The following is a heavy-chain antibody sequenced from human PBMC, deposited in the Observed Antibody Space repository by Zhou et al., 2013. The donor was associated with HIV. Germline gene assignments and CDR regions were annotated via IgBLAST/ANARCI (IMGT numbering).Heavy chain of an antibody. CDR2: INPNSGGT. V-gene: IGHV1-2*02. CDR3: ARDEGVAVTAIDY. CDR1: GYTFSGYY. D-gene: IGHD2-21*02. J-gene: IGHJ4*02. Sequence: QVQLVQSGDEVRKPGASVQVSCKASGYTFSGYYIHWVRQAPGQGLEWMGWINPNSGGTNYAQKFQGRVTMTRDSSISTAYMELRRLRSDDTAVYYCARDEGVAVTAIDYWGQGTLVTVSS.